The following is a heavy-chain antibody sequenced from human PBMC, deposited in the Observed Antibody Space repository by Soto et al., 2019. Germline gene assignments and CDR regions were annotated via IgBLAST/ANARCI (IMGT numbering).Heavy chain of an antibody. J-gene: IGHJ5*02. D-gene: IGHD6-19*01. V-gene: IGHV1-3*01. Sequence: RASVKVSCKASGYTFTSYAMHCVRQAPGQRLEWMGWINAGNGNTKYSQKFQGRVTITRDTSASTAYMELSSLRSEDTAVYYCARDLSDLAVAGNWFDPWGQGTLVTVSS. CDR1: GYTFTSYA. CDR2: INAGNGNT. CDR3: ARDLSDLAVAGNWFDP.